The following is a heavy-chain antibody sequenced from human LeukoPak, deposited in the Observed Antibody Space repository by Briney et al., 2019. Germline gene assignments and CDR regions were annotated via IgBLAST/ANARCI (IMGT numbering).Heavy chain of an antibody. V-gene: IGHV1-2*02. CDR1: GYTFTGYY. D-gene: IGHD1-1*01. CDR3: AREGVDWNHSVYYFDY. Sequence: ASVTVSCKASGYTFTGYYIHWVRQAPGQGLEWMGWINPNSGGTNYAQKFQGRVTMTRDTSISTAYMELSRLRSDDTAVYYCAREGVDWNHSVYYFDYWGQGTLVTVSS. J-gene: IGHJ4*02. CDR2: INPNSGGT.